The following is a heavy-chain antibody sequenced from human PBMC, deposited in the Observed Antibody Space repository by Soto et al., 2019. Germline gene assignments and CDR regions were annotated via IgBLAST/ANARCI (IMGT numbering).Heavy chain of an antibody. CDR1: GGSISSGGYS. CDR2: IYHSGST. Sequence: QLQLQESGSGLVKPSQTLSLTCAVSGGSISSGGYSWSWIRQPPGKGMEWIGYIYHSGSTYYNPSLKSRVTRSVDRSKNQFALKLSSVTAADTAVYYCAAGGGLPRYYWGQGTLVTVSS. V-gene: IGHV4-30-2*01. CDR3: AAGGGLPRYY. D-gene: IGHD5-12*01. J-gene: IGHJ4*02.